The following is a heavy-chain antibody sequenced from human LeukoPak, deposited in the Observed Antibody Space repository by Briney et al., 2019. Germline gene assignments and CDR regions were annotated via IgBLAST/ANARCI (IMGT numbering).Heavy chain of an antibody. Sequence: SETLSLTCTVSGDSISSSNYYWGWIRQPPGKGLEWIGSIYYSGSTYYNPSLKSRVTISVDTSKNQFSLKLSSVTPADTAVYYCARTNIAVADYYYYYMDVWGKGTTVTISS. J-gene: IGHJ6*03. CDR2: IYYSGST. CDR1: GDSISSSNYY. D-gene: IGHD6-13*01. CDR3: ARTNIAVADYYYYYMDV. V-gene: IGHV4-39*01.